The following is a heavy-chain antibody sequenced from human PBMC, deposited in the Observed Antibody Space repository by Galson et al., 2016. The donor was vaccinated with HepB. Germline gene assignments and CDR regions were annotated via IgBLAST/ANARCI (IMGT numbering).Heavy chain of an antibody. CDR3: TRDPPDRWSMID. CDR1: GFTVNSCG. D-gene: IGHD2-8*01. CDR2: HGDNGDSQ. V-gene: IGHV3-30*03. Sequence: SLRLSCAASGFTVNSCGMHWVRQAAGKGLEWVAYHGDNGDSQLYADAVRGRFTVSGDNARNTLVLKMNSLRIEDTALYYCTRDPPDRWSMIDWGQGTPVTVSS. J-gene: IGHJ4*03.